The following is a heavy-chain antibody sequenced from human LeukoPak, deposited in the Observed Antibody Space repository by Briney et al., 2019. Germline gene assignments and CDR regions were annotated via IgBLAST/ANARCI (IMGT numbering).Heavy chain of an antibody. J-gene: IGHJ5*02. Sequence: GRSLRLSCAASGFTFSSYGMHWVRQAPGKGLEWVAFIRYDGSNKYYADSVKGRFTISRDNSKNTLYLQMNSLRAEDTAVYYCAKDQGYCSGGSCYENWFDPWGQGTLVTVSS. CDR3: AKDQGYCSGGSCYENWFDP. D-gene: IGHD2-15*01. CDR2: IRYDGSNK. V-gene: IGHV3-30*02. CDR1: GFTFSSYG.